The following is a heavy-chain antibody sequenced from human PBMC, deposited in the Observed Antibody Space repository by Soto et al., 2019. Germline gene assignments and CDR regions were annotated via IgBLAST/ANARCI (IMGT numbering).Heavy chain of an antibody. CDR2: ISSSSSTI. V-gene: IGHV3-48*02. CDR3: ARDGEQSSCCSPYYFDY. Sequence: GGSLRLSCAASGFTLSSYSMNWVRQAPGKGLEWVSYISSSSSTIYYADSVKGRFTISRDNAKNSLYLQMNSLRDEDTAVYYCARDGEQSSCCSPYYFDYWGQGTLVTVSS. J-gene: IGHJ4*02. CDR1: GFTLSSYS. D-gene: IGHD2-15*01.